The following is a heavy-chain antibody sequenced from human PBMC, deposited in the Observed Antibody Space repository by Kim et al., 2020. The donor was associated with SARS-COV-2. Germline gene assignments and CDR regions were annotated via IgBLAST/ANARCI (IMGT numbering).Heavy chain of an antibody. CDR2: ISFDGNNI. Sequence: GGSLRLSCAASGFTFSSYGMHWVRQAPGKGLEWVAVISFDGNNIYYADSVKGRFTISRDNSKNTLYLQMNSLRAEDTAVYYCAKGRIAVAATAMNYWGQGTLVTVTS. CDR3: AKGRIAVAATAMNY. J-gene: IGHJ4*02. D-gene: IGHD6-19*01. CDR1: GFTFSSYG. V-gene: IGHV3-30*18.